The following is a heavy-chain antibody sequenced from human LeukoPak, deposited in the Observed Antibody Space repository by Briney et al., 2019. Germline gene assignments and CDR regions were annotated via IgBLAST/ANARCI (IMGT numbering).Heavy chain of an antibody. CDR2: IYYSGST. D-gene: IGHD6-19*01. CDR1: GGSISSSSYY. Sequence: SETLSLTCTVSGGSISSSSYYWGWIRQPPGKGLEWIGSIYYSGSTYYNPSLKSRVTISVDTSKNQFSLKLSSVTAADTAVYYCARDGGSGWYGLDWFDPWGQGTLVTVSS. CDR3: ARDGGSGWYGLDWFDP. J-gene: IGHJ5*02. V-gene: IGHV4-39*07.